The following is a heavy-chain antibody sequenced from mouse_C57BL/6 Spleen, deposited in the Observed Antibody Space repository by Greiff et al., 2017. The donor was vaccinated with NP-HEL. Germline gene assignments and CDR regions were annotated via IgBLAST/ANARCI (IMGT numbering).Heavy chain of an antibody. D-gene: IGHD2-14*01. CDR3: ARQGEVARDY. Sequence: EVMLVESGGDLVKPGGSLKLSCAASGFTFSSYGMSWVRQTPDKRLEWVATIRSGGSYTYSPDRLTGRFPLSEDNAKNTLYLQRSILKSEDTAMYYCARQGEVARDYWGQGTSVTVSS. J-gene: IGHJ4*01. CDR2: IRSGGSYT. CDR1: GFTFSSYG. V-gene: IGHV5-6*01.